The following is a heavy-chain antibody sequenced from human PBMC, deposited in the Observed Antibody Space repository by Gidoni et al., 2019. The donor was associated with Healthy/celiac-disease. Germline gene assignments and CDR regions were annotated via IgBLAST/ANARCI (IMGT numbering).Heavy chain of an antibody. J-gene: IGHJ4*02. CDR2: INHSGST. CDR3: ARGVSYPLNSGWYHRPVLVGYFDY. V-gene: IGHV4-34*01. D-gene: IGHD6-19*01. CDR1: GGSFSGSY. Sequence: QVQLQQWGAGLLKPSETLSLTCAVYGGSFSGSYWSWIRQPPGKGLEWIGEINHSGSTNYNPSLKSRVTISVDTSKNQFSLKLSSVTAADTAVYYCARGVSYPLNSGWYHRPVLVGYFDYWGQGTLVTVSS.